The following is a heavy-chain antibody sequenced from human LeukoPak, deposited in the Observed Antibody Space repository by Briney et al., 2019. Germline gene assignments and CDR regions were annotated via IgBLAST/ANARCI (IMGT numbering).Heavy chain of an antibody. Sequence: GGSLRLSYAASGFTFSSYGMHWVRQAPGKGLEWVAAIWYDGSNKYYTDSVKGRFTISRDNSKNTLYLQMNSLRAEDTAVYYCARGQYSPDYWGQGTLVTVSS. D-gene: IGHD2-15*01. CDR1: GFTFSSYG. J-gene: IGHJ4*02. CDR3: ARGQYSPDY. CDR2: IWYDGSNK. V-gene: IGHV3-33*01.